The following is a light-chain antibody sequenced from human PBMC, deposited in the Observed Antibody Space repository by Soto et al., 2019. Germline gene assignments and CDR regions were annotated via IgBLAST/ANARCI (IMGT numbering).Light chain of an antibody. V-gene: IGKV1-33*01. CDR1: RDISVY. J-gene: IGKJ2*01. Sequence: DIQMTQSPSSLSASLGDRVTITCQASRDISVYLNWYQQKPGKPPKLIVYDASNLQTAVPSRFSGSGSGTHFSFTISSLQPEDIATYYCQQYDNLPPYTFRQVTTMEIK. CDR2: DAS. CDR3: QQYDNLPPYT.